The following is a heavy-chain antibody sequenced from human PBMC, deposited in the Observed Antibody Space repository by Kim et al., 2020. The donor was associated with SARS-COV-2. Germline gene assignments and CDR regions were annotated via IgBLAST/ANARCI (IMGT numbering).Heavy chain of an antibody. Sequence: SETLSLTCAVYGGSFSGYYWSWIRQPPGKGLEWIGEINHSGSTNYNPSLKSRVTISVDKSKNQFSLKLSSVTAADTAVYYCARGRGSGWDDAFDIWGQGTMVTVSS. D-gene: IGHD6-19*01. CDR3: ARGRGSGWDDAFDI. V-gene: IGHV4-34*01. CDR2: INHSGST. J-gene: IGHJ3*02. CDR1: GGSFSGYY.